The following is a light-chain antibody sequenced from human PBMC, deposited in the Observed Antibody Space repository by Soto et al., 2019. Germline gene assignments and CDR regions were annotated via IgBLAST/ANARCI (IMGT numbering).Light chain of an antibody. Sequence: EIVLTQSPGTLSLSPGERATLSFRASQSVSSYLAWYQQKPGQAPRLLIYDASNRATGIPARFSGSGSGTDFTLTISSLEAEDFAVYFCQQRSNWPPLFGPGTKVDIK. V-gene: IGKV3-11*01. CDR1: QSVSSY. CDR2: DAS. J-gene: IGKJ3*01. CDR3: QQRSNWPPL.